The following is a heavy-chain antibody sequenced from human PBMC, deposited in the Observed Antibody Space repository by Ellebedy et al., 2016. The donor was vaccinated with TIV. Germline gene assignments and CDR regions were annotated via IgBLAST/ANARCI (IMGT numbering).Heavy chain of an antibody. CDR1: GFTFSSYW. V-gene: IGHV3-7*04. CDR3: ARVHDILTGYPDY. D-gene: IGHD3-9*01. Sequence: GESLKISXAASGFTFSSYWMSWVRQAPGKGLEWVANIKQDGSEKYYVDSVKGRFTISRDNAKNSLYLQMNSLRAEDTAVYYCARVHDILTGYPDYWGQGTLVTVSS. CDR2: IKQDGSEK. J-gene: IGHJ4*02.